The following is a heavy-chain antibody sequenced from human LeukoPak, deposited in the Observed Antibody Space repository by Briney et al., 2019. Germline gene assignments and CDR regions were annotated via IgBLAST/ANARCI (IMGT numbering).Heavy chain of an antibody. V-gene: IGHV4-59*01. J-gene: IGHJ5*02. CDR2: IYYSGST. CDR3: ARDSEYGDYSVWFDP. CDR1: GGSISSYY. D-gene: IGHD4-17*01. Sequence: SETLSLTCTVSGGSISSYYWSWIRQPPGKGLEWIGYIYYSGSTNYNPSLKSQVTISVDTSKNQFSLKLSSVTAADTAVYYCARDSEYGDYSVWFDPWGQGTLVTVSS.